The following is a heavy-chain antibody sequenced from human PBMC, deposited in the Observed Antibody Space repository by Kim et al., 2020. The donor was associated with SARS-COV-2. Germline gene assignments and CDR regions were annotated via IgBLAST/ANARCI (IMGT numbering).Heavy chain of an antibody. CDR1: GFSFSIYG. CDR2: ISNGGSPE. Sequence: GGSLRLSCAASGFSFSIYGMHWVRQAPGKGLEWVALISNGGSPEYYGDSVKGRFTSSRDNSKNMVYLQMNSLRAEDTALYYCAKDSSSSWAFDYWGQGTLVTVSS. V-gene: IGHV3-30*18. J-gene: IGHJ4*02. D-gene: IGHD6-13*01. CDR3: AKDSSSSWAFDY.